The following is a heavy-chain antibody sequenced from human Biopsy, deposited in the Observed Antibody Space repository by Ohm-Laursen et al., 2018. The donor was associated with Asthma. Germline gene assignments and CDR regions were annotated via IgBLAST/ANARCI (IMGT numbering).Heavy chain of an antibody. J-gene: IGHJ6*02. CDR3: AGGRYCSGASCLYGMGV. CDR2: IGIKGTSI. CDR1: GMSVSDYY. Sequence: SLRLSCAASGMSVSDYYMTWLRQSPGKGLEWLSHIGIKGTSIYYADSVKGRFTISRDNAKNSLFLQMNGLRADDTAVYFCAGGRYCSGASCLYGMGVWGQGTTVSVSS. D-gene: IGHD2-15*01. V-gene: IGHV3-11*01.